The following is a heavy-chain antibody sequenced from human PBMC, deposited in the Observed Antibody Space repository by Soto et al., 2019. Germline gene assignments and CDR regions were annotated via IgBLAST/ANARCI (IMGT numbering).Heavy chain of an antibody. Sequence: QVQLQESGPGLVKPSETLSLTCTVSGGSISSYYWSWIRQPAGKGLEWIGRIYTSGSTNYNPSLKSRVTTSVDTSKNQFSLKLSSVTAADTAVYYCARVLVDPEKNGASDAFDIWGQGTMVSVSS. CDR3: ARVLVDPEKNGASDAFDI. J-gene: IGHJ3*02. CDR2: IYTSGST. V-gene: IGHV4-4*07. D-gene: IGHD2-15*01. CDR1: GGSISSYY.